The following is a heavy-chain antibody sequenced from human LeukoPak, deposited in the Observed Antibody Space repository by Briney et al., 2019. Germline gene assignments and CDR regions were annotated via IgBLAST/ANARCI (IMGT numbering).Heavy chain of an antibody. J-gene: IGHJ6*03. CDR1: GGSISSSGSY. CDR3: ARQLTHYYYYYMDV. V-gene: IGHV4-39*07. D-gene: IGHD6-13*01. Sequence: SETLSLTRTVSGGSISSSGSYWGWIRQPPGKGLEWIGSIYYSGNTYNPSLKSRVTISVDTSKNQFSLKLSSVTAADTAVYYCARQLTHYYYYYMDVWGKGTTVTVSS. CDR2: IYYSGNT.